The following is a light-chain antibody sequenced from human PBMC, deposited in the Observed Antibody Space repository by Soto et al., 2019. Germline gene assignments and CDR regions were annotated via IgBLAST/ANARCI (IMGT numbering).Light chain of an antibody. V-gene: IGKV1-39*01. CDR1: QSISSF. Sequence: DIQMTQSPSSLSASVGDRVTITCRASQSISSFLNWYQQKPGKAPRLLIYAASSLQSGVPSRFSASRSGEEFDITISSLQPEDFATYYCQESYRTPETVGQETKDEI. CDR3: QESYRTPET. J-gene: IGKJ1*01. CDR2: AAS.